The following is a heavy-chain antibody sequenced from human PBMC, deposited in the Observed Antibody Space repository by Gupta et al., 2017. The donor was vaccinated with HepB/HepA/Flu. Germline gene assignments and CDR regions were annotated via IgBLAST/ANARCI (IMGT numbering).Heavy chain of an antibody. Sequence: QLQLQESGPGLVKPSETLSLTCTVSGGSISSSSYYWGWIRQPPGKGLEWIGHVFYSGSTYYNPSLESRLAISVDTSKNQFSLKLSSVTATDTAVYYCASIAFCSSGWCHFDCWGQGTLVTVSS. V-gene: IGHV4-39*01. D-gene: IGHD6-19*01. CDR1: GGSISSSSYY. J-gene: IGHJ4*02. CDR2: VFYSGST. CDR3: ASIAFCSSGWCHFDC.